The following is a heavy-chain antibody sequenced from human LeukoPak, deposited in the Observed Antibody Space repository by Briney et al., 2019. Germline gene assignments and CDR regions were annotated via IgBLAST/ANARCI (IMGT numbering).Heavy chain of an antibody. CDR1: GFTFSSYA. Sequence: GGSLRLSXAASGFTFSSYAMSWVRQAPGKGMEWVSAISGSGGSTYYADSVKGRFTISRDNSKNTLYLQMNSLRAEDTAVYYCAKDLDFWSGFFDYWGQGTLVTVSS. J-gene: IGHJ4*02. V-gene: IGHV3-23*01. CDR2: ISGSGGST. D-gene: IGHD3-3*01. CDR3: AKDLDFWSGFFDY.